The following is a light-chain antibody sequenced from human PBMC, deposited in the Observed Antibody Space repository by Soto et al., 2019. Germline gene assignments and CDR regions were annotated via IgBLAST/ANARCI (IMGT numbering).Light chain of an antibody. Sequence: QSVLTQPPSVSGSPGQSVTISCTGTSSDVGSYNRVSWYQQPPGTAPRLMIYEVSNRPSGVPDRFSGSKSGNTASLTISGLQAEDVAYYYCSLYTSSSTYVFGTGTKFTVL. CDR1: SSDVGSYNR. CDR2: EVS. CDR3: SLYTSSSTYV. J-gene: IGLJ1*01. V-gene: IGLV2-18*01.